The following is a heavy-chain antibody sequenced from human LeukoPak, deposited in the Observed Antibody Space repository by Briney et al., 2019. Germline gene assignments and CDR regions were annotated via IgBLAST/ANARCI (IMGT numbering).Heavy chain of an antibody. CDR1: GFTVSSNY. J-gene: IGHJ4*02. CDR2: IYSGGST. V-gene: IGHV3-66*01. D-gene: IGHD5-18*01. Sequence: GGSLRLSCAASGFTVSSNYMSWVRQAPGKGLEWVSVIYSGGSTYYADSVKGRFTISRDNSKNMLYLQMNSLRAEDTAIYYCAKDTGYNYGYDYWGQGTLATVSS. CDR3: AKDTGYNYGYDY.